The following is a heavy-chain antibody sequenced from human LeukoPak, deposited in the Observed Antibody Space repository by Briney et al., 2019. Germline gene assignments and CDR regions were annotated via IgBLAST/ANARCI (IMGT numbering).Heavy chain of an antibody. D-gene: IGHD3-16*02. J-gene: IGHJ4*02. CDR1: GFTSIAYA. CDR2: ISYDGTKK. Sequence: GGSLRLSCVGSGFTSIAYALTWVRQAPGKGLQWVAVISYDGTKKYYADSLKGRFTISRDNSKNTLYLRMNSLRTEDTAVYYCAIGDGLGELSSSFDHWGQGTLVTVSS. V-gene: IGHV3-30*04. CDR3: AIGDGLGELSSSFDH.